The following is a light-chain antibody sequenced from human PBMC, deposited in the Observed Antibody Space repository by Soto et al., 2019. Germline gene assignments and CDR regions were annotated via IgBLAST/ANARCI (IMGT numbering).Light chain of an antibody. Sequence: DIQMTQSPSSLSSSVGDRVTITCRASQSISSYLNWYQQKPGKAPKLLIYAASSLQSGVPSRFSGSGYGTDFTLTISSLQPEDFATYYCHQTYSTPGTRGRGTKVDIK. CDR1: QSISSY. J-gene: IGKJ1*01. V-gene: IGKV1-39*01. CDR3: HQTYSTPGT. CDR2: AAS.